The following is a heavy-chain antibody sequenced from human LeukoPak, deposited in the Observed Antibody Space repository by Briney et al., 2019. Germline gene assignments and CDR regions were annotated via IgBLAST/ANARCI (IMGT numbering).Heavy chain of an antibody. V-gene: IGHV4-30-4*07. D-gene: IGHD6-13*01. CDR2: IYYSGST. Sequence: SETLSLTCAVSGGSISSGGYSWSWIRQPPGKGLEWIGYIYYSGSTYYNPSLKSRVTISVDTSKNQFSLKLSSVTAADTAVYYCARVDSSSWYWFDPWGQGTQVTVSS. CDR3: ARVDSSSWYWFDP. CDR1: GGSISSGGYS. J-gene: IGHJ5*02.